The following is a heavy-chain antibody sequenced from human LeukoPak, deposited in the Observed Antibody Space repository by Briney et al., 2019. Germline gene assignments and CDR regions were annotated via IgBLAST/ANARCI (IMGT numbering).Heavy chain of an antibody. V-gene: IGHV4-59*01. CDR2: IYYSGST. Sequence: SETLSLTCTVSGGSISSYYWSWIRQPPGKGLEWIGYIYYSGSTNYNPSLKSRVTISVDTSKNQFSLKLSSVTAADTAVYYCARDPYYYYGMDVWGQGPTVTVSS. CDR3: ARDPYYYYGMDV. CDR1: GGSISSYY. J-gene: IGHJ6*02.